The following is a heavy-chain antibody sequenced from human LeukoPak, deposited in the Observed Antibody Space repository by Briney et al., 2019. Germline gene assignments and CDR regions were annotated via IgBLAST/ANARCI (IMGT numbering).Heavy chain of an antibody. V-gene: IGHV3-23*01. CDR2: TSGSGGGT. J-gene: IGHJ4*02. D-gene: IGHD3-16*01. CDR1: GITLSNYG. CDR3: AKRGIVIRAVLVVGFHKEAYFFDC. Sequence: PGGSLRLSCAVSGITLSNYGMSWVRQAPGRGLEWVAGTSGSGGGTNYADSVKGWFTISRDNPKNTLYLQMNSLRAEDTAVYFCAKRGIVIRAVLVVGFHKEAYFFDCWGQGALVTVSS.